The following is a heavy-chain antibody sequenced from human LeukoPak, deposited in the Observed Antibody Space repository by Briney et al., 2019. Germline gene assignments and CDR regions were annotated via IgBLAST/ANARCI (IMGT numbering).Heavy chain of an antibody. CDR2: MNPNSGGT. Sequence: ASVTVSFMSSGYTFTDYYMHWVRQVPGQGLEWVGWMNPNSGGTNYAQKFQGRVTITCDTSINTDSMELSRLRFDDPAVYYLPRADSGGSAFEYWRQGTQVTDCS. CDR3: PRADSGGSAFEY. CDR1: GYTFTDYY. D-gene: IGHD3-22*01. V-gene: IGHV1-2*02. J-gene: IGHJ4*02.